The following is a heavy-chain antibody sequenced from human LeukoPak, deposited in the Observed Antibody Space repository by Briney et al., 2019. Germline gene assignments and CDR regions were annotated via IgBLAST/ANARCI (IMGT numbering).Heavy chain of an antibody. Sequence: NASETLSLTCTVSGGPINRSNFFWGWIRQPPGKGLEWIGSIYYSGNTYYNPSLKSRLTIAVDTSRNQFSLKMSSVTAADTAVYYCATVGDNGGYYPFDYWGQGTLVTVSS. V-gene: IGHV4-39*01. CDR1: GGPINRSNFF. J-gene: IGHJ4*02. D-gene: IGHD4-17*01. CDR3: ATVGDNGGYYPFDY. CDR2: IYYSGNT.